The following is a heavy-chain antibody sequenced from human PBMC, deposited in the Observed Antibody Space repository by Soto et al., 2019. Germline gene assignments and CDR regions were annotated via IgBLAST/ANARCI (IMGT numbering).Heavy chain of an antibody. J-gene: IGHJ6*02. D-gene: IGHD3-10*01. CDR1: GGSISSSSYY. Sequence: PSETLSLTCTVSGGSISSSSYYWGWIRQPPGKGLEWIGSIYYSGSTYYNPSPKSRVTISVDTSKNQFSLKLSSVTAADTAVYYCARLGNYYGSGSYYLYYYYGMDVWGQGTTVTVSS. V-gene: IGHV4-39*01. CDR3: ARLGNYYGSGSYYLYYYYGMDV. CDR2: IYYSGST.